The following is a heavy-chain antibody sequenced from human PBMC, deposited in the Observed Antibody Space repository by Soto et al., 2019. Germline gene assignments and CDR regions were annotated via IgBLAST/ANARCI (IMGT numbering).Heavy chain of an antibody. V-gene: IGHV4-31*03. CDR3: ARDSGRGYCSRSSCHLGI. CDR1: CGSIRNVSYY. J-gene: IGHJ3*02. Sequence: SSGTPYLPFTIPCGSIRNVSYYWSWLRQHPGKGLEWIGYIYDSGSTYYNPSLKSRVTISLDTSKNQFSLKLSSVTAADTAVYYCARDSGRGYCSRSSCHLGIWGQGTMVT. CDR2: IYDSGST. D-gene: IGHD2-2*01.